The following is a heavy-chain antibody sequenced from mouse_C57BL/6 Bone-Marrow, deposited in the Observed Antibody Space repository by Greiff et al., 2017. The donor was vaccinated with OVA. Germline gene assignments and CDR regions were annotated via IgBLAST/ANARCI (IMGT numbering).Heavy chain of an antibody. V-gene: IGHV1-26*01. Sequence: EVQLQQSGPELVKPGASVKISCKASGYTFTDYYMNWVKPSHGKSLEWIGDINTNHGGTSYNQKFKGKATLTVDKSSRTAYMELRSLTSEDSAVYYCARRNYGSLDYWGQGTTLTVSS. CDR1: GYTFTDYY. CDR3: ARRNYGSLDY. J-gene: IGHJ2*01. CDR2: INTNHGGT. D-gene: IGHD1-1*01.